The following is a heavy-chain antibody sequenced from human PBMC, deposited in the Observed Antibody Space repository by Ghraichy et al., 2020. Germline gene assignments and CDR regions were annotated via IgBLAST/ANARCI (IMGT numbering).Heavy chain of an antibody. CDR3: ARYSYYDSSGYSYYFDY. CDR1: GGTFSSYA. Sequence: SVKVSCKASGGTFSSYAISWVRQAPGQGLEWMGGIIPIFGTANYAQKFQGRVTITADESTSTAYMELSSLRSEDTAVYYCARYSYYDSSGYSYYFDYWGQGTLVTVSS. CDR2: IIPIFGTA. D-gene: IGHD3-22*01. V-gene: IGHV1-69*13. J-gene: IGHJ4*02.